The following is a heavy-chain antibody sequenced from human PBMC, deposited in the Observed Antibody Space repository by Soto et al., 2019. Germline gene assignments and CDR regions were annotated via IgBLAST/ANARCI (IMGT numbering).Heavy chain of an antibody. D-gene: IGHD6-13*01. CDR1: GGTFSSYT. CDR2: IIPILGIA. CDR3: ARDGWESSSWYFDY. Sequence: QVQLVQSGAEVKKPGSSVKVSCKASGGTFSSYTISWVRQAPGQGLEWMGRIIPILGIANYAQKFQGRVTITAGKSTSTAYMALSSLRSEDTAVYYCARDGWESSSWYFDYWGQGTLVTVSS. J-gene: IGHJ4*02. V-gene: IGHV1-69*08.